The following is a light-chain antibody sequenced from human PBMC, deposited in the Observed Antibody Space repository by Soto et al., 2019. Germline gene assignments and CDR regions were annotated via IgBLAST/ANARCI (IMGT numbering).Light chain of an antibody. CDR3: MQALQTPRT. Sequence: DIVMTQSPLSLPVTPGEPASISCRSSQSLLHSNGYNYLDWYLQKPGKSPQLLNYLGSNRASGVPDRFSGSGSGTDFTLKISRVETEDVGVYYCMQALQTPRTFGGGNKVEIK. CDR2: LGS. V-gene: IGKV2-28*01. J-gene: IGKJ4*01. CDR1: QSLLHSNGYNY.